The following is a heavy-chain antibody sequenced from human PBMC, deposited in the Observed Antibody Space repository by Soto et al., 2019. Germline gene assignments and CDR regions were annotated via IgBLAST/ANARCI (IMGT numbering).Heavy chain of an antibody. V-gene: IGHV1-69*12. Sequence: QVQLVQSGAEVKKPGSSVKVSCKASGGTFSSYAISWVRQAPGQGLEWMGGIIPIFGTANYAQKFQGRVTITADESTSTDYMELSSLRSEDTAVYYCARGNWNDVPGAHYYYYGMDVWGQGTTVTVSS. J-gene: IGHJ6*02. CDR2: IIPIFGTA. CDR3: ARGNWNDVPGAHYYYYGMDV. CDR1: GGTFSSYA. D-gene: IGHD1-1*01.